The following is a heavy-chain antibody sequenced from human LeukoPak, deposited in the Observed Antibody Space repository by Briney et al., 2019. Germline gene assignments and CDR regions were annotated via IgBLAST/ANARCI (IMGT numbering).Heavy chain of an antibody. Sequence: SETLSLTCAVSGVSVTSGYWWSWVRQSPGRGLEWIGEISRSGSTTYMPFLKSRLSMSMDRSKNEFSLKLTSMTAADTATYFCAASSGWWRLDYWGQGALVTV. V-gene: IGHV4-4*02. CDR3: AASSGWWRLDY. D-gene: IGHD6-19*01. CDR1: GVSVTSGYW. J-gene: IGHJ4*02. CDR2: ISRSGST.